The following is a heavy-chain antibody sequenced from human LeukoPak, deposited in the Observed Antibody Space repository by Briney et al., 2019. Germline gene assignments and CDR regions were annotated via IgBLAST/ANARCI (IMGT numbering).Heavy chain of an antibody. D-gene: IGHD2-21*02. CDR1: GGSISSSSYY. CDR3: ASIVVVTASLDY. J-gene: IGHJ4*02. V-gene: IGHV4-39*01. Sequence: PSETLSLTCTVSGGSISSSSYYWGWIRQPPGKGLEWIGSIYYSGSTYYNPSLKSRVTISVDTSKNQSSLKLSSVTAADTAVYYCASIVVVTASLDYWGQGTLVTVSS. CDR2: IYYSGST.